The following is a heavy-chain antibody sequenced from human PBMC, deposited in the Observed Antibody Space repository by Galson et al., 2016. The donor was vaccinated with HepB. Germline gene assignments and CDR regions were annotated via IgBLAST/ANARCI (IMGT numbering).Heavy chain of an antibody. J-gene: IGHJ4*02. CDR2: INPSGGST. CDR1: GCTVTNYH. CDR3: ARGLGGGTYYGG. Sequence: SVKVSCKASGCTVTNYHMHWLRQAPGQGLEWMGIINPSGGSTNYAQKFQGIGTMTRATSTSTGYMELSSLRSENTAVYYCARGLGGGTYYGGWGQGTLVTVSS. V-gene: IGHV1-46*01. D-gene: IGHD1-26*01.